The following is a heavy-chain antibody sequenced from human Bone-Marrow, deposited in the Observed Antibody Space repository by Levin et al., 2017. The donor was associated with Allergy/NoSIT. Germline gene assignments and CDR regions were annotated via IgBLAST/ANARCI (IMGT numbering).Heavy chain of an antibody. Sequence: GESLKISCAASGFTFSSYSLNWVRQAPGKGLEWVSSISSSSSYIYYADSVKGRFTISRDNAKNSLYLQMNSLRAEDPAVYYCAREVPGSQEDAFEIRGQGTMVTVSS. CDR2: ISSSSSYI. V-gene: IGHV3-21*01. J-gene: IGHJ3*02. D-gene: IGHD1-26*01. CDR1: GFTFSSYS. CDR3: AREVPGSQEDAFEI.